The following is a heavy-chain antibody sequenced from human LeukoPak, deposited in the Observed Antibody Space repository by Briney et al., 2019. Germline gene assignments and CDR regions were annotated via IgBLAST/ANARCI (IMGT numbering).Heavy chain of an antibody. CDR3: ARGWLAETTVVTPYNY. CDR2: INPSGGST. J-gene: IGHJ4*02. D-gene: IGHD4-23*01. Sequence: ASVKVSCKASGYTFTSYYMHWVRQAPGQGLEWMGIINPSGGSTSYAQKFQGRVTMTRDTSTSTVYMELSSLRSEDTAVYYCARGWLAETTVVTPYNYWGQGTLVTVSS. CDR1: GYTFTSYY. V-gene: IGHV1-46*01.